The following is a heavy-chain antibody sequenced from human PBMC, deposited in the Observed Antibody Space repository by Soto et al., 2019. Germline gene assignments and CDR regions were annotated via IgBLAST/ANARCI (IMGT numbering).Heavy chain of an antibody. Sequence: QVQLQESGPGLVKPSGTLSLTCAVSGASITSSNWWSWVRQPPGKGPEWIGEIHHGGSTNYNPSLKSRVTIAVDKSKNQFSLNLSSVTAADTAVYYCARYDYGSGDDYNIDYWGQGTLVTVSS. CDR3: ARYDYGSGDDYNIDY. D-gene: IGHD3-10*01. V-gene: IGHV4-4*02. CDR1: GASITSSNW. CDR2: IHHGGST. J-gene: IGHJ4*02.